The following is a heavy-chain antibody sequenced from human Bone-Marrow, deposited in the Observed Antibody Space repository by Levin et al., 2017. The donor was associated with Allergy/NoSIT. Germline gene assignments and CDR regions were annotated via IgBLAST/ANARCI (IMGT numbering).Heavy chain of an antibody. CDR3: AKETPEYCSSVSCPSRIDY. CDR2: IIPIFATA. J-gene: IGHJ4*02. V-gene: IGHV1-69*15. CDR1: GGTFSKYA. Sequence: KISCTASGGTFSKYAFSWVRQVPGQGLEWMGTIIPIFATAHYPQKFQGRVTITADESTYTVYMDLSSLRSEDTAVYYCAKETPEYCSSVSCPSRIDYWGQGTLVTVSS. D-gene: IGHD2-2*01.